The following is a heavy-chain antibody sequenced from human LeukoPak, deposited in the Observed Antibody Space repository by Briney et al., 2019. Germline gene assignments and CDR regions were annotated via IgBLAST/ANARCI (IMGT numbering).Heavy chain of an antibody. CDR3: ATEFPADY. V-gene: IGHV3-30-3*01. CDR1: GFTFSSYA. Sequence: GGSLRLSCAASGFTFSSYAMHWVRQAPGKGLEWVAVISYDGSNKYYTDSVKGRFTISRDNSKNTQYLQMNSLRAEDTAVYYCATEFPADYWGQGTLVTVSS. J-gene: IGHJ4*02. CDR2: ISYDGSNK. D-gene: IGHD2-21*01.